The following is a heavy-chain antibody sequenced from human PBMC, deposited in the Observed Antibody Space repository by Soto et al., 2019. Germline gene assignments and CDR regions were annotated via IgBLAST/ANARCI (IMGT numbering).Heavy chain of an antibody. Sequence: MXLSCAPSWFSFSSYAMSWFRQAPGKGLEWVSAISGSGGSTYYADSVKGRFTISRDNSKNTLYLQMNSLRAEDTAVYYCAKEVPAAMVYWGQGTLVTVSS. J-gene: IGHJ4*02. CDR1: WFSFSSYA. V-gene: IGHV3-23*01. CDR2: ISGSGGST. CDR3: AKEVPAAMVY. D-gene: IGHD2-2*01.